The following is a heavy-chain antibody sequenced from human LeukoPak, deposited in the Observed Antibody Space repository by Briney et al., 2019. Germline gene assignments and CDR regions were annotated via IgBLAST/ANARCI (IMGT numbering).Heavy chain of an antibody. CDR2: ISSSSRYI. J-gene: IGHJ4*02. Sequence: GGSLRLSCAVSGFTFSSYSMNWVRQAPGKGLEWVSSISSSSRYIYYADSAKGRFTISRDNAKNSLYLQLSSLRAEDTAVYYCARDFAGHCSSSNCYADYWGQGTLVTVSS. D-gene: IGHD2-2*01. CDR1: GFTFSSYS. CDR3: ARDFAGHCSSSNCYADY. V-gene: IGHV3-21*01.